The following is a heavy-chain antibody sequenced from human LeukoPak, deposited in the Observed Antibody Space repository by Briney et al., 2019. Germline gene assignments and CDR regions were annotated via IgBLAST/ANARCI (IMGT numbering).Heavy chain of an antibody. V-gene: IGHV4-39*02. D-gene: IGHD3-3*01. Sequence: SETLSLTCTVSGGSISSSSYYWGWIRQPPGKGLEWIGSIYYSGSTYYNPSLKSRVTISVDTSKNQFSLKLSSVTAADTAVYYCARDDYDFWSGYYPNEDGMNVWGQGTTVTVSS. CDR1: GGSISSSSYY. CDR3: ARDDYDFWSGYYPNEDGMNV. J-gene: IGHJ6*02. CDR2: IYYSGST.